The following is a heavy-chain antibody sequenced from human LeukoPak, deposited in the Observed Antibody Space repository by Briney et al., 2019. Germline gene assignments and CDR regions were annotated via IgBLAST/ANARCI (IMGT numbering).Heavy chain of an antibody. CDR3: ARGVPTFTPYYYYYYGMDV. CDR1: GGSFSSYA. V-gene: IGHV1-69*05. D-gene: IGHD1-1*01. J-gene: IGHJ6*02. Sequence: ASVKVSCKASGGSFSSYAISWVRQAPGQGLEWMGGIIPIFGTANYAQKFQGRVTMTTDTSTSTAYMELRSLRSDDTAVYYCARGVPTFTPYYYYYYGMDVWGQGTTVTVSS. CDR2: IIPIFGTA.